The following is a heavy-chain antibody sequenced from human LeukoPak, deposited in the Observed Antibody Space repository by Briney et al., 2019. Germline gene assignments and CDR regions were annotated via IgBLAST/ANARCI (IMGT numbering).Heavy chain of an antibody. CDR1: GYTFTSYG. Sequence: GASVKVSCKASGYTFTSYGISWVRQPPAQGLEWMGWISAYNGNTNYAQKLHGRVTMTTDTSTSTAYMELRSLRSDDTAVYYCARVRSSNDYGDYEDYFDYWGQGTLVTVSS. V-gene: IGHV1-18*01. D-gene: IGHD4-17*01. J-gene: IGHJ4*02. CDR3: ARVRSSNDYGDYEDYFDY. CDR2: ISAYNGNT.